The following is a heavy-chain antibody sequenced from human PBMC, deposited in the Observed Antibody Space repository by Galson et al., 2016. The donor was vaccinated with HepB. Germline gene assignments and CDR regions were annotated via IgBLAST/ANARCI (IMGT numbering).Heavy chain of an antibody. V-gene: IGHV4-30-4*01. J-gene: IGHJ2*01. CDR1: GGSISSGEYY. CDR2: ISYSGST. CDR3: ARPASGGPTFYYGSGLFDL. D-gene: IGHD3-10*01. Sequence: LSLTCTVSGGSISSGEYYWTWIRQPPGKGLEWIGYISYSGSTYYNPALKSRVTISMDTSKNQFSLKLSSVTAADTAVHYCARPASGGPTFYYGSGLFDLWGRGTLVTVSS.